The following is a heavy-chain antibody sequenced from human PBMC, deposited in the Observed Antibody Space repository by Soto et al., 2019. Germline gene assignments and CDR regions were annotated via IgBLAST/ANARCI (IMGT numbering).Heavy chain of an antibody. CDR2: IWNDGSNS. Sequence: QVQLVESGGGVVQPGRSLRLSCAASGFTFNNYGMHWVRQAPGKGLEWLAVIWNDGSNSSYANSVKGRFTISRDNSKNTLYLKMRSLRAEDPALYYWPSRKIPPPPREAANARGGRAVWAKGPRSPSP. CDR1: GFTFNNYG. V-gene: IGHV3-33*01. CDR3: PSRKIPPPPREAANARGGRAV. J-gene: IGHJ6*02. D-gene: IGHD6-13*01.